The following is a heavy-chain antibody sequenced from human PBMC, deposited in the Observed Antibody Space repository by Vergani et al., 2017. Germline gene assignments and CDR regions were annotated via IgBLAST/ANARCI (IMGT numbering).Heavy chain of an antibody. V-gene: IGHV1-46*01. J-gene: IGHJ6*03. CDR3: ARGLGGYSYGHGVGDYYYYMDV. CDR2: INPSGGST. Sequence: QVQLVQSGAEVKKPGASVKVSCKASGYTFTSYYMHWVRQAPGQGLEWMGIINPSGGSTSYAQKFQGRVTMTRDTSTSTVYMELSSLRSEDTAVSYCARGLGGYSYGHGVGDYYYYMDVWGKGTTVTVSS. D-gene: IGHD5-18*01. CDR1: GYTFTSYY.